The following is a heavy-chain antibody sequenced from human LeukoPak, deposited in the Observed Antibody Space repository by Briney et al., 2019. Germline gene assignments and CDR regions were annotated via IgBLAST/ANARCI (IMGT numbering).Heavy chain of an antibody. CDR2: IKQDGSEK. CDR1: GFTFSNSW. D-gene: IGHD4-23*01. J-gene: IGHJ4*02. V-gene: IGHV3-7*04. Sequence: PGGSLRLSCAASGFTFSNSWMTWVRQAPGKGLEWVANIKQDGSEKYYADSVKGRFTISRDNARNSLYLQMNSLRAEDTAVYYCARPYGGQGYWGQGTLVTVSS. CDR3: ARPYGGQGY.